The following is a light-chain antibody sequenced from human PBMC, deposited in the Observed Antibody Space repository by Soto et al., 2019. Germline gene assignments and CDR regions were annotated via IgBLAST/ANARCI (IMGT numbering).Light chain of an antibody. CDR2: DVS. CDR1: SSDVGSYNY. CDR3: SSYPTSSTYV. Sequence: QSVLTQPASVSGSPGQSITISCTGTSSDVGSYNYVSWYQQHPGKAPKVMIYDVSNRPSGVSSRFSGSKSGNTASLTISGLQAEDEADYYCSSYPTSSTYVFGTGTKLTVL. V-gene: IGLV2-14*01. J-gene: IGLJ1*01.